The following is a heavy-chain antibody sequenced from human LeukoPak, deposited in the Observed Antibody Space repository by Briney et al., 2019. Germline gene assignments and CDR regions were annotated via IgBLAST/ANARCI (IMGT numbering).Heavy chain of an antibody. J-gene: IGHJ4*02. CDR2: IRSKVYGGTP. Sequence: PGGSLRLSCAASGFTFSSYGMGWVRQAPGKGLEWVGFIRSKVYGGTPEYAASVKGRFTISRDDSKGIAYLQMNSLKTEDTAVYYCTRDQTPYYWGQGTLVTVSS. CDR1: GFTFSSYG. V-gene: IGHV3-49*04. CDR3: TRDQTPYY.